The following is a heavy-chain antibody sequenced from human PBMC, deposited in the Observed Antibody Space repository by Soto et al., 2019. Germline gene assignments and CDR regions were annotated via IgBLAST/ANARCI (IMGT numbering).Heavy chain of an antibody. CDR1: GFTFSLYS. V-gene: IGHV3-48*02. CDR2: ISRSSTGI. J-gene: IGHJ6*02. Sequence: EVQLVESGGGLVQPGGSLRLSCAASGFTFSLYSMSWVRQAPGKGMEWVSYISRSSTGIHYADSVKGRFTISRDDATNSMHLQMNSLRDGDTAVYYCVRAVTWGLDVWGQGTTVSISS. D-gene: IGHD3-10*01. CDR3: VRAVTWGLDV.